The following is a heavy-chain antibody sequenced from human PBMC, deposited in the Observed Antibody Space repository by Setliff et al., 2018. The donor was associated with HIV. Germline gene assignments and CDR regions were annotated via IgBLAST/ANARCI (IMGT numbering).Heavy chain of an antibody. V-gene: IGHV4-34*01. D-gene: IGHD3-3*01. Sequence: SETLSLTCAVYGGSFSGNYWNWIRQPPGKGLEWIGEINHSANTNYNPSLKSRITFSVDTSKNQFSLKLSSVTAADSDVYYCARDYYNFQDMWGQGTMVTVSS. CDR1: GGSFSGNY. J-gene: IGHJ3*02. CDR3: ARDYYNFQDM. CDR2: INHSANT.